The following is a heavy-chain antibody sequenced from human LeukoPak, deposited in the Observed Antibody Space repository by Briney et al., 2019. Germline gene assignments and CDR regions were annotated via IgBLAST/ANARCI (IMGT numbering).Heavy chain of an antibody. CDR3: AKGLNWDFDY. V-gene: IGHV3-30*18. J-gene: IGHJ4*02. Sequence: GRSLRLSCAASGFTFSNYAMHWVRQAPGRGLEWVAAISYDANTQHYADPVKGRFTISRDNSKNTVYLQINTLRAEDTAVYYCAKGLNWDFDYWGQGTLVTVSS. D-gene: IGHD7-27*01. CDR1: GFTFSNYA. CDR2: ISYDANTQ.